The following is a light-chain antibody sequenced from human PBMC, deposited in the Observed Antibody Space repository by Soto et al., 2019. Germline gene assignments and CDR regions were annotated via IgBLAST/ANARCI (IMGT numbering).Light chain of an antibody. CDR3: SSYTSSGTVV. Sequence: QSALTQPASVSGSPGQSITISCTGTSSDVGAYNYVSWFQQHPGRAPKLMIYEVSDRPSGVSTRFSASKSGSTASLTISGLQAEDEADYNCSSYTSSGTVVFGGGTKLTVL. V-gene: IGLV2-14*01. J-gene: IGLJ2*01. CDR2: EVS. CDR1: SSDVGAYNY.